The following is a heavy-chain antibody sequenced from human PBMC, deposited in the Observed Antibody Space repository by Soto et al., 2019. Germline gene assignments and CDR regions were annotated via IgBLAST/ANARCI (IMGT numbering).Heavy chain of an antibody. Sequence: SETLSLTCTVSGDSISSGGYSWSWIRQPPGKGLEWVGYIDRSGSTYYNPSLQSRVTISVDRSSHQFSLSLTSVTAADSAFYYCARDGAWRGFDVWGQGTTVTVSS. CDR1: GDSISSGGYS. D-gene: IGHD1-26*01. CDR3: ARDGAWRGFDV. CDR2: IDRSGST. J-gene: IGHJ6*02. V-gene: IGHV4-30-2*01.